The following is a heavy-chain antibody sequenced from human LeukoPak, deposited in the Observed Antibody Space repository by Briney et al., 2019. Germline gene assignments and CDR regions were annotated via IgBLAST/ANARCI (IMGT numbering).Heavy chain of an antibody. J-gene: IGHJ4*02. CDR3: ARDQEAFDY. V-gene: IGHV1-46*01. Sequence: ASVKVSCKASGYTFTSYYMHWVRQAPGQGLEWMGIINPSGGSTSYAQKFQGRVTVTRDTSTSTVHMELSGLRSEDTAVYYCARDQEAFDYWGQGTLVTVSS. CDR2: INPSGGST. CDR1: GYTFTSYY.